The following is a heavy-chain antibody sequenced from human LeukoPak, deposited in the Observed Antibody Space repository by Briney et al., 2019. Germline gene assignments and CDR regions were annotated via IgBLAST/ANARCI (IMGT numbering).Heavy chain of an antibody. CDR1: GGSISSGDYY. CDR3: ATGSQWLPYPRYYFDY. CDR2: IYYSGTT. V-gene: IGHV4-31*03. Sequence: SQTLSLTCTVSGGSISSGDYYWSWIRQHPGKGLEWIGYIYYSGTTYYNPSLKSRLTISLDTSKSHFSLKLSSVTAADTAVYYCATGSQWLPYPRYYFDYWGQGTLVTVSS. J-gene: IGHJ4*02. D-gene: IGHD3-22*01.